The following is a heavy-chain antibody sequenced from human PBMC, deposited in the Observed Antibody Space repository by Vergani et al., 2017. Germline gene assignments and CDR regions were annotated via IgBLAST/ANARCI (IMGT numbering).Heavy chain of an antibody. J-gene: IGHJ4*02. Sequence: QVQLQESGPGLVKPSETLSLTCTVSGGSISSYYWSWIRQPPGKGLEWIGYIYYSGSTNYNPSLKCRVTISVDTSKNQFSLKLSSVTAADTAVYYCARSYGSGSGNDYWGQGTLVTVSS. CDR3: ARSYGSGSGNDY. D-gene: IGHD3-10*01. CDR2: IYYSGST. CDR1: GGSISSYY. V-gene: IGHV4-59*08.